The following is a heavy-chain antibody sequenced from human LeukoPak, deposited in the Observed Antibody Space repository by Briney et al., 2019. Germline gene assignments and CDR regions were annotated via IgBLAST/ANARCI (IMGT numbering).Heavy chain of an antibody. CDR2: IYTSGST. V-gene: IGHV4-4*07. D-gene: IGHD3-9*01. Sequence: KPSETLSLTCTVSGGSISGFYWSWIRQPAGKGLDWIGRIYTSGSTNYNPSLKSRVTMSVDTSKNQFSLKLSSVTAADTAVYYCAREPKEALRYFDWSWGLGYFDYWGQGTLVTVSS. CDR1: GGSISGFY. J-gene: IGHJ4*02. CDR3: AREPKEALRYFDWSWGLGYFDY.